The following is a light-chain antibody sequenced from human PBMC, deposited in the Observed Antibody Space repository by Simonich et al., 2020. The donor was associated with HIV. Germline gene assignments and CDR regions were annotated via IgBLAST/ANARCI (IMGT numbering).Light chain of an antibody. J-gene: IGKJ2*01. CDR3: QQSYSTPHT. Sequence: DIQMTQSPSTLSASVGDRVTITCRASHSISTWLAWYQQKPGKAPNLLIYTASTLESGVPSRFSGSISGTEFTLTISSLQPDDFATYYCQQSYSTPHTFGQGTKLEIK. CDR1: HSISTW. V-gene: IGKV1-5*03. CDR2: TAS.